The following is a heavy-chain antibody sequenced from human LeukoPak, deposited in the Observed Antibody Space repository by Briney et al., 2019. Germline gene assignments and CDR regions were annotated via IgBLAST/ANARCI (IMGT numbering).Heavy chain of an antibody. J-gene: IGHJ4*02. Sequence: GGSLRLSCAASGFTFSSYSMNWVRQAPGKGLEWVSSISSSSSYIYYADSVKGRFTISRDNSKNTLYLQMNSLRAEDTAVYYCAKISGYSGKTLDYWGQGTLVTV. CDR3: AKISGYSGKTLDY. CDR2: ISSSSSYI. CDR1: GFTFSSYS. V-gene: IGHV3-21*04. D-gene: IGHD5-12*01.